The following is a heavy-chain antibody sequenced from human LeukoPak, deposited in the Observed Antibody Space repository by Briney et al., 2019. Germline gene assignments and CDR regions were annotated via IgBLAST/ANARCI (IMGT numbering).Heavy chain of an antibody. CDR3: ARQVGATYLDDY. CDR2: TYYTGNS. Sequence: SETLSLTCTVSGGSVSSDNYYWTWIRQPPGKGLEWIGCTYYTGNSNYNPSLKSRVTISVDTSKNQFSLKLSSVTAADTAVYYCARQVGATYLDDYWGQGTLVTVSS. D-gene: IGHD1-26*01. CDR1: GGSVSSDNYY. J-gene: IGHJ4*02. V-gene: IGHV4-61*01.